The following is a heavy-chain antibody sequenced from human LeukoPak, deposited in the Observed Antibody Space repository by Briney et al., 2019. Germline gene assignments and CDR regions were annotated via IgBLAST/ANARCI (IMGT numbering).Heavy chain of an antibody. Sequence: PSETLSLTCTVSGGSISSSSYYWGWIRQPPGKGLEWIGFIYYSGSTYYNPSLKSRVTISVDTSKNQFSLKLSSVTAADTAVYYCARVGDTAMASIHYFDYWGQGTLVTVSS. D-gene: IGHD5-18*01. V-gene: IGHV4-39*07. J-gene: IGHJ4*02. CDR1: GGSISSSSYY. CDR3: ARVGDTAMASIHYFDY. CDR2: IYYSGST.